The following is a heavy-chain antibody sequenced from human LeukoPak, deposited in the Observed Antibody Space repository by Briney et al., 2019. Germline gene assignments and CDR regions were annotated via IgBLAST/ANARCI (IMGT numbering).Heavy chain of an antibody. Sequence: ASVKVSCKASGYTFTGYYMHWVRQAPGQGLEWMGRIIPILGIANYAQKFQGRVTITADKSTSTAYMELSSLRSEDTAVYYCARHGDGYNYAYDYWGQGTLVTVSS. CDR2: IIPILGIA. CDR1: GYTFTGYY. J-gene: IGHJ4*02. V-gene: IGHV1-69*02. D-gene: IGHD5-24*01. CDR3: ARHGDGYNYAYDY.